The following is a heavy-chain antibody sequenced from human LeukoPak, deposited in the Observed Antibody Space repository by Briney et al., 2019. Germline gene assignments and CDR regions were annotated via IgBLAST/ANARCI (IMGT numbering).Heavy chain of an antibody. J-gene: IGHJ4*02. CDR3: AKVSRYYYDSGAYYNY. CDR1: GFTFDDYA. D-gene: IGHD3-22*01. V-gene: IGHV3-23*01. CDR2: ISGSGGTT. Sequence: GGSLGLSCAASGFTFDDYAMHWVRQAPGKGLEWVSVISGSGGTTYYADSVRGRFTISRDNSKNTVSMQMNSVRAEDTAVYYCAKVSRYYYDSGAYYNYWGQGTLVTVSS.